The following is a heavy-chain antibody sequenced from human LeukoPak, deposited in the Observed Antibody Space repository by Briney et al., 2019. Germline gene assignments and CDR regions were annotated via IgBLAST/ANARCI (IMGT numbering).Heavy chain of an antibody. V-gene: IGHV4-39*07. CDR3: AGRRVSGWYDYYYYMDV. J-gene: IGHJ6*03. CDR1: GGSISSSSYY. CDR2: IYYSGST. D-gene: IGHD6-19*01. Sequence: SETLSLTCTVSGGSISSSSYYWGWIRQPPGKGLEWIGSIYYSGSTYYNPSLKSRVTISVDTSKNQFSLKLSSVTAADTAVYYCAGRRVSGWYDYYYYMDVWGKGTTVTVSS.